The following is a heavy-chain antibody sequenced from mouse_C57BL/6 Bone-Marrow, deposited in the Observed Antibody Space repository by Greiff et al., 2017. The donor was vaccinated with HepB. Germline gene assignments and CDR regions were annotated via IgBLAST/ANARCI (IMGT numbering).Heavy chain of an antibody. CDR2: INPSSGYT. J-gene: IGHJ2*01. V-gene: IGHV1-4*01. CDR3: ARSGLSTVVPFDY. D-gene: IGHD1-1*01. CDR1: GYTFTSYT. Sequence: VQLQESGAELARPGASVKMSCKASGYTFTSYTMHWVKQRPGQGLEWIGYINPSSGYTKYNQKFKDKATLTADKSSSTAYMQLSSLTSEDSAVYYCARSGLSTVVPFDYWGQGTTLTVSS.